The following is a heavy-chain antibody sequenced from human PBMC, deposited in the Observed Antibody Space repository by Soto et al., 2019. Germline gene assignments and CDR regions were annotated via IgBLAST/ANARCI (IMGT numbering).Heavy chain of an antibody. CDR1: GFTFSNAW. Sequence: PGGSLRLSCAASGFTFSNAWMNWVRQAPGKGLEWGGRIKSKTDGGTTDYAAPVKGRFTISRDDSKNTLYLQMNSLKTEDTAVYYCTTDRGALRISLLFAHDAFDIWGQGTMVTVSS. CDR3: TTDRGALRISLLFAHDAFDI. V-gene: IGHV3-15*07. D-gene: IGHD2-2*01. CDR2: IKSKTDGGTT. J-gene: IGHJ3*02.